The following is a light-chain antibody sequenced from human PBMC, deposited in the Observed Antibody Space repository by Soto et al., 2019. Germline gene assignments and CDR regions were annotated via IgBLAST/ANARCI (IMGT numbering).Light chain of an antibody. CDR3: RKLDNFTLT. V-gene: IGKV1-6*01. CDR2: AAS. CDR1: QGIRND. Sequence: IKMTQSPSSLSASVGDRVTITCRASQGIRNDLGWYLQKPGKAPKVLIYAASSLQSGVPSRFDSSGAGTDCTRSISSLQPEDFKSDDCRKLDNFTLTFCQGTRLEIK. J-gene: IGKJ5*01.